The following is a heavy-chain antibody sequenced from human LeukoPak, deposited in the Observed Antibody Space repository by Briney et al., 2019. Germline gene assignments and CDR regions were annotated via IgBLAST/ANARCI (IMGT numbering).Heavy chain of an antibody. Sequence: SETLSLTCAVYGGSFSGYYWSWLRQPPGKGLEWIGEINNSGSTNYNPSLKSRVTISVDTSKNQFSLKLSSVTAADTAVYYCARVGGSNYYYYGMDVWGQGTTVTVSS. CDR1: GGSFSGYY. CDR2: INNSGST. D-gene: IGHD3-10*01. J-gene: IGHJ6*02. V-gene: IGHV4-34*01. CDR3: ARVGGSNYYYYGMDV.